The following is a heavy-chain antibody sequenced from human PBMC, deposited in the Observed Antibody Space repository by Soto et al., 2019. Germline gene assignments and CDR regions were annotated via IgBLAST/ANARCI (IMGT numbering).Heavy chain of an antibody. J-gene: IGHJ1*01. CDR3: AHTVGLVVVTSEAEYFQH. V-gene: IGHV2-5*02. CDR1: GFSLSTSGVG. CDR2: IYWDDDK. D-gene: IGHD2-15*01. Sequence: QITLKESGPTLVKPTQTLTLTCTFSGFSLSTSGVGVGWIRQTPGKALEWLAVIYWDDDKGYSPSLKNRLSITKDTSQNQVVLTMTNMDPVDTATYYCAHTVGLVVVTSEAEYFQHWGQGTQVTVSS.